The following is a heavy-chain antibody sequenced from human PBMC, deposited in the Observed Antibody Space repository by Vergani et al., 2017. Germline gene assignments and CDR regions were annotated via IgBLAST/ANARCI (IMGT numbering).Heavy chain of an antibody. V-gene: IGHV1-46*03. D-gene: IGHD3-22*01. CDR1: GYTFTSYY. Sequence: QVQLVQSGAEVKKPGASVKVSCKASGYTFTSYYMHWVRQAPGQGLEWMGIINTSGGSTSYAQKFQGRVTMTRETSTSTVYMELSSLRSGDTAVYYGAKSEDSSGLAFDIWGQGAMVTVSS. CDR3: AKSEDSSGLAFDI. CDR2: INTSGGST. J-gene: IGHJ3*02.